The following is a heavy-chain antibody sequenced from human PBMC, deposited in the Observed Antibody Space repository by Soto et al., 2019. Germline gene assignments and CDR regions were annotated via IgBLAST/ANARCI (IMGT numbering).Heavy chain of an antibody. D-gene: IGHD3-10*01. J-gene: IGHJ4*02. CDR1: GYTFTNFG. CDR2: INAGNGHT. V-gene: IGHV1-3*01. Sequence: ASVKVSCKASGYTFTNFGISWVRQAPGQRLEWMGWINAGNGHTKYSQNFQGRVTITRDTSASTAYMELSSLISEDAAVYYCARGIWTMTRGAYYFDNWGQGTLVTVSS. CDR3: ARGIWTMTRGAYYFDN.